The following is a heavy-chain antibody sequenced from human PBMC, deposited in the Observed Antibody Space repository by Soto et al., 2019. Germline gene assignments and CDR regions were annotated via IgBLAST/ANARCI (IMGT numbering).Heavy chain of an antibody. V-gene: IGHV1-46*01. J-gene: IGHJ4*02. D-gene: IGHD3-22*01. CDR1: GYTFTSYY. CDR3: ARVENNDYYDSSGYSNFDY. CDR2: INPSGGST. Sequence: ASVKVSCKASGYTFTSYYMHWVRQAPGQGLEWMGIINPSGGSTSYAQKFQGRVTMTRDTSTSTVYMELSSLRSEDTAVYYCARVENNDYYDSSGYSNFDYWGQGTLVTVSS.